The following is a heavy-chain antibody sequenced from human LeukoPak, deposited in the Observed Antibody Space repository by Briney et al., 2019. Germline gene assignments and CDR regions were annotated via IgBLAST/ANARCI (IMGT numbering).Heavy chain of an antibody. CDR2: IKQDGSEK. Sequence: GGSLGLSCAASGFTFSSYWMSWVRQAPGKGLEWVANIKQDGSEKYYVDSVKGRFTISRDNAKNSLYLQMNSLRAEDTAVYYCARRPITMVRGAAYYGMDVWGQGTTVTVSS. D-gene: IGHD3-10*01. CDR3: ARRPITMVRGAAYYGMDV. CDR1: GFTFSSYW. V-gene: IGHV3-7*01. J-gene: IGHJ6*02.